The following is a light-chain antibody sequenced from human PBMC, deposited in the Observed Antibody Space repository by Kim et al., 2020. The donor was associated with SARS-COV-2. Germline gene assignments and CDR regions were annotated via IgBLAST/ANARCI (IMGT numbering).Light chain of an antibody. CDR3: AAWDDSLNGHVV. V-gene: IGLV1-44*01. CDR2: SNN. Sequence: QSVLTQPPSASGTPGQRVTISCSGSRSNIGSNTVHWYQQLPGTAPKLLIYSNNQRPSGVPDRFSGSKSGTSASLAISGLQSEDEADYYCAAWDDSLNGHVVFGGGTQLTVL. J-gene: IGLJ2*01. CDR1: RSNIGSNT.